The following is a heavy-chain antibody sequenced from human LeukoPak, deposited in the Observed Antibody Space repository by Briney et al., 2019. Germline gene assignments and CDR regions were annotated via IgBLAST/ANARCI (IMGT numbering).Heavy chain of an antibody. CDR3: AGSLGYCTSNVCYLKY. V-gene: IGHV1-18*01. Sequence: GASVKVSCKTSGYSENFYGITWVRQVAEQGLEWMGWISAQHGQTEYAPNSQDRVTMTTDTYTNTAYMELRSLRSDDTAVYYCAGSLGYCTSNVCYLKYWGQGTLVTVSS. CDR2: ISAQHGQT. CDR1: GYSENFYG. D-gene: IGHD2-8*01. J-gene: IGHJ4*02.